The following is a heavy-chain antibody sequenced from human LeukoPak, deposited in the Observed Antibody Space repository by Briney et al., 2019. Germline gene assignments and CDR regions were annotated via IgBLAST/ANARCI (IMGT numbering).Heavy chain of an antibody. CDR2: ISSSSSTI. V-gene: IGHV3-48*01. CDR1: GFTFSSYS. CDR3: ARALRMYYYDSSGSLSAFDI. J-gene: IGHJ3*02. Sequence: GGSLRLSCAASGFTFSSYSMNWVRQAPGKGLEWVSYISSSSSTIYYADSVKGRFTISRDNAKNSLYLQMNSLRAEDTAVYYCARALRMYYYDSSGSLSAFDIWGQGTMVTVSS. D-gene: IGHD3-22*01.